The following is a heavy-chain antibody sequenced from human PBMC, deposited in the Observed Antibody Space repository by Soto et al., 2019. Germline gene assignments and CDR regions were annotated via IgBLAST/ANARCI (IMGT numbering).Heavy chain of an antibody. CDR1: GLTFTTAW. CDR2: IKSKTDGGTP. CDR3: STDSYYSLNLVRFDY. J-gene: IGHJ4*01. Sequence: GGPLRLSCAASGLTFTTAWINWLRQAPGKGLEWVGRIKSKTDGGTPDLAAPVRGRCAISRDDSKSKVYLQMNSLKTEDTAVYYCSTDSYYSLNLVRFDYWGLGTRVTVPS. D-gene: IGHD3-22*01. V-gene: IGHV3-15*07.